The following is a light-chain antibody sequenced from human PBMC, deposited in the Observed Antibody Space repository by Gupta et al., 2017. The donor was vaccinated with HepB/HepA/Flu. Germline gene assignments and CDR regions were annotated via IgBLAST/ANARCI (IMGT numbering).Light chain of an antibody. Sequence: DIQMTQSPSSLSASVGDRVTITCQASQDISNYLNWYQQLPGKAPKLLIYGASNLEPGVPSRFSGSGYGTDFTFTISSLQPDDFEKYYSQQYDNLVTFGGGTKVEIK. CDR2: GAS. V-gene: IGKV1-33*01. CDR3: QQYDNLVT. J-gene: IGKJ4*01. CDR1: QDISNY.